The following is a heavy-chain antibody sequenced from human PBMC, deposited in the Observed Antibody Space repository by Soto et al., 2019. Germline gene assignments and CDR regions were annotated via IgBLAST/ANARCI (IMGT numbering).Heavy chain of an antibody. V-gene: IGHV3-23*01. D-gene: IGHD3-10*01. CDR3: AKEFMVRGLPPLSFGMDV. CDR2: ISASGGST. Sequence: EVQLLESGGGLVQPGGSLRLSCAGSGFPFSSYAMSWVRQAPGKGLEWVSSISASGGSTYYADSVKGRFTISRDNSRNTLYLQRNSLSAEDTAVYYCAKEFMVRGLPPLSFGMDVWGQGTTVTVSS. CDR1: GFPFSSYA. J-gene: IGHJ6*02.